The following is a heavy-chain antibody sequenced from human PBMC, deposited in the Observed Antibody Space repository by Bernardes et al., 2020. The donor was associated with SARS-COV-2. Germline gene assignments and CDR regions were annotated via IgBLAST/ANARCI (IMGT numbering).Heavy chain of an antibody. J-gene: IGHJ4*02. V-gene: IGHV5-51*01. D-gene: IGHD3-16*01. Sequence: GESLKISCKGSGYSFTSSWIGWVRQMPGKGLEWMGIIWPGDSDTRYSPSVQGQVTISVDKSITTAYLQWSTLKASDTAMYYCATKDRLAGPINYWGQGTLVTVSS. CDR1: GYSFTSSW. CDR3: ATKDRLAGPINY. CDR2: IWPGDSDT.